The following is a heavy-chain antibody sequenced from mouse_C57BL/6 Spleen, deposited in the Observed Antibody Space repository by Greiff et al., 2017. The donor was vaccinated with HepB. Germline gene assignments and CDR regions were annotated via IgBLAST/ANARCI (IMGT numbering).Heavy chain of an antibody. CDR2: FYPGSGSI. D-gene: IGHD1-1*01. V-gene: IGHV1-62-2*01. CDR3: ARHEDPLYYGSSYGWYFDV. Sequence: QVQLQQSGAELVKPGASVKLSCTASGYTFTAYTIHWVKQRSGQGLEWIGWFYPGSGSIKYNEKFKDKATLTADKSSSTDYMELSRLTSEDSAVYFCARHEDPLYYGSSYGWYFDVWGTGTTVTVSS. J-gene: IGHJ1*03. CDR1: GYTFTAYT.